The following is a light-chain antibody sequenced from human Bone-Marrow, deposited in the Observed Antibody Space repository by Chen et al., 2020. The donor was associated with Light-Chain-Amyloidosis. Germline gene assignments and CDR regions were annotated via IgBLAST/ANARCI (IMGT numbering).Light chain of an antibody. J-gene: IGKJ2*01. CDR2: GAS. V-gene: IGKV3-20*01. CDR1: QIGAGNY. CDR3: HQYGSSLYT. Sequence: EVVVTQSPGILSLSPGERATLSCRASQIGAGNYVAWYQQKPGQPPSLLIYGASNRTAGILDRFSVSRSGTYCTLTISRLDPEDFAVYYCHQYGSSLYTFGQGPGWRSN.